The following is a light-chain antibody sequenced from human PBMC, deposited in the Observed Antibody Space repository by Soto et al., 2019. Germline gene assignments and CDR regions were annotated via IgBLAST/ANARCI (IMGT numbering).Light chain of an antibody. Sequence: DIQMTQSPSTLSASVGDIVTITFRASQSITNRLAWYQQKPGKAPKVLIYDASNLEYGVPSRFSGSGFGTEFILTISSLQPDDFATYCCQHYGGMWTFGQGTKVDIK. V-gene: IGKV1-5*01. CDR2: DAS. CDR1: QSITNR. J-gene: IGKJ1*01. CDR3: QHYGGMWT.